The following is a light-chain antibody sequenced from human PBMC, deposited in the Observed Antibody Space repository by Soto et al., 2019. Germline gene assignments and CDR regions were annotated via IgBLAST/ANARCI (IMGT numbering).Light chain of an antibody. CDR2: NNN. Sequence: QSAVTQAPSVSGTTGQRATISCSGSSSNIESNWVYWSQQLPGTAPKLLIYNNNQRPSGVPDRFSGSKSGTSVSLAITGLWSDDEADYYCATWDDDLYTPIIGGGTKLTVL. V-gene: IGLV1-47*02. CDR1: SSNIESNW. CDR3: ATWDDDLYTPI. J-gene: IGLJ2*01.